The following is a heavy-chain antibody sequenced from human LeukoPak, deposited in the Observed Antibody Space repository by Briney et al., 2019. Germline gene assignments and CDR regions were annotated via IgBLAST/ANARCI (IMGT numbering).Heavy chain of an antibody. Sequence: TGGCLRLSRAASRFTPSSYAMTCVPHAPRKGLQCVSAISGSGGNTYYTDSVRGGFTFSRDNSKSTLYLQMNSLKDEDTAVYYCAKGYASSSNQVSKMDYWGQGTLVTVSS. CDR3: AKGYASSSNQVSKMDY. CDR2: ISGSGGNT. J-gene: IGHJ4*02. D-gene: IGHD6-13*01. V-gene: IGHV3-23*01. CDR1: RFTPSSYA.